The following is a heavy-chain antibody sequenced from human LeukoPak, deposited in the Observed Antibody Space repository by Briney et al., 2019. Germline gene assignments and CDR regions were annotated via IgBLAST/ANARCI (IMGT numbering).Heavy chain of an antibody. CDR2: IDGPSSYI. CDR1: GFTFSSYT. CDR3: ARGSISLA. J-gene: IGHJ5*02. V-gene: IGHV3-21*01. D-gene: IGHD3-3*01. Sequence: GGSPRLSCAASGFTFSSYTMNWVRQAPGKGLEWVSSIDGPSSYIYYADSLKGRFTISRDNAKNSLFLQINSLRTEDTAVYYCARGSISLAWGQGTLVTVSS.